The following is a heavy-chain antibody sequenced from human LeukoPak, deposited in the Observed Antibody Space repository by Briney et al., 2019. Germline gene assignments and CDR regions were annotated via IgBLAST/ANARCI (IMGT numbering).Heavy chain of an antibody. J-gene: IGHJ4*02. D-gene: IGHD6-19*01. CDR3: AREYPNSSAWSSDY. Sequence: SETLSLTCTVSGGSMSPYYWSWIRQPAGKGLEWIGRIYTSGNTNYNPSLKSRVIMSVDTSKNHFSLKLSSVTAADTALYYCAREYPNSSAWSSDYWGQGTLVTVSS. V-gene: IGHV4-4*07. CDR1: GGSMSPYY. CDR2: IYTSGNT.